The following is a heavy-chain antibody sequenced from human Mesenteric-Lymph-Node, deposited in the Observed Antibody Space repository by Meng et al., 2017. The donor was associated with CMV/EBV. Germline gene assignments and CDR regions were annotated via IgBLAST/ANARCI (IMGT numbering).Heavy chain of an antibody. J-gene: IGHJ4*02. D-gene: IGHD1/OR15-1a*01. CDR2: IYYSGST. CDR1: GGSISSYH. CDR3: ATLKWNRAPFDY. V-gene: IGHV4-59*01. Sequence: SETLSLTCTVSGGSISSYHWSWIRQPPGKALEWIGYIYYSGSTNYNPSLKSRVTILVDTSKNQFSLKLSSVTAADTAVYYCATLKWNRAPFDYWGQGTLVTVSS.